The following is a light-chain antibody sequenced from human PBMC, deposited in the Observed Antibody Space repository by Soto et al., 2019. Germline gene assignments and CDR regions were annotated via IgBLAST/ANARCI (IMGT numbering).Light chain of an antibody. V-gene: IGLV2-23*01. J-gene: IGLJ1*01. CDR3: CSYAGSSTFDV. CDR2: EGS. CDR1: SSDVGSYNL. Sequence: QSVLTQPASVSGSPGQSITISCTGTSSDVGSYNLVSWYQQHPGKAPKLMIYEGSKRPSGVSNRFSVSKSVNTASLTISGLQAEDEADYYCCSYAGSSTFDVFGTGTKLTVL.